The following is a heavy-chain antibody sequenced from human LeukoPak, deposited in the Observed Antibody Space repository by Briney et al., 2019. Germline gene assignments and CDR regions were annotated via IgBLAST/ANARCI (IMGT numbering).Heavy chain of an antibody. CDR1: GFTFSTYW. J-gene: IGHJ3*02. V-gene: IGHV3-7*05. D-gene: IGHD3-10*01. Sequence: PGGSLRLSCAASGFTFSTYWMSWVRQAPGKGLEWVANIKQDGSEKYYVDSVKGRFTISRDNAKNSLYLQMNSLRAEDTAVYYCARDPTYYPGAFDIWGQGTMVTVSS. CDR2: IKQDGSEK. CDR3: ARDPTYYPGAFDI.